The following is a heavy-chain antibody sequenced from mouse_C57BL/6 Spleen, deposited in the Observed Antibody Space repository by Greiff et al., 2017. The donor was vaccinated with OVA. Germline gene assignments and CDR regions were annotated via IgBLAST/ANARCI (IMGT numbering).Heavy chain of an antibody. V-gene: IGHV2-2*01. CDR2: IWSGGST. CDR3: ARERGRYFDV. Sequence: QVQLKESGPGLVQPSQSLSITCTVSGFSLTSYGVHWVRQSPGKGLEWLGVIWSGGSTDYNAAFISRLSISKDNSKSQVFFKMNSLQADDTAIYYCARERGRYFDVWGTGTTVTVSS. J-gene: IGHJ1*03. CDR1: GFSLTSYG.